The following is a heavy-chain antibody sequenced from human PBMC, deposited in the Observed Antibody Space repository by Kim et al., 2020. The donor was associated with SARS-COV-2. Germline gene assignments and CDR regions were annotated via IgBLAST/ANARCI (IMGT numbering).Heavy chain of an antibody. V-gene: IGHV4-61*01. CDR1: GGSVSSGSYY. J-gene: IGHJ4*02. D-gene: IGHD5-18*01. CDR3: AMRGRGYSDGFGFDY. CDR2: IYYSGST. Sequence: SETLSLTCTVSGGSVSSGSYYWSWIRQPPGKGLEWIGYIYYSGSTNYNPSLKSRVTISVDTSKNQFSLRLSSVTAADTAVYYCAMRGRGYSDGFGFDYWGQGTLVTVSS.